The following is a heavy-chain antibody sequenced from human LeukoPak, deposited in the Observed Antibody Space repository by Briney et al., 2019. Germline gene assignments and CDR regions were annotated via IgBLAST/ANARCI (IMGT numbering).Heavy chain of an antibody. Sequence: PSETLSLTCTVSGGSISNYYWSWIRQPPGKGLEWIGEIDHSGSTNYNSSLKSRVTISVDTSKNQFSLKLSSVTAADTAVYYCAREGYSSSWYYFDYWGQGTLVTVSS. CDR2: IDHSGST. J-gene: IGHJ4*02. CDR1: GGSISNYY. CDR3: AREGYSSSWYYFDY. V-gene: IGHV4-34*01. D-gene: IGHD6-13*01.